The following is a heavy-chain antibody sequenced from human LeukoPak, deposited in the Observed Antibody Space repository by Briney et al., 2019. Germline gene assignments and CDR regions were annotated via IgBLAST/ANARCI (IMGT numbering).Heavy chain of an antibody. Sequence: SETLSLTCTVSGASINDYYWTWIRQPPGRGLVWIGDIFYTGSTTYNPSLKSRVTMSLDTSKNRFSLKLSSVTAADTAIYYCARVVTGNFDPWGQGTLVTVSS. J-gene: IGHJ5*02. D-gene: IGHD2-21*02. V-gene: IGHV4-59*01. CDR3: ARVVTGNFDP. CDR1: GASINDYY. CDR2: IFYTGST.